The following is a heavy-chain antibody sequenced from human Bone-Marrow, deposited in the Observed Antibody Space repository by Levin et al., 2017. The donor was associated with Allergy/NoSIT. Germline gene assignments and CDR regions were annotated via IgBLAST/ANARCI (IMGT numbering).Heavy chain of an antibody. Sequence: GGSLRLSCAASGFTFSDYSMNWVRQAPGKGLEWVSYISRSSSTIYYADSVKGRFTISRDNAKNSLYLHMNSLRAEDTAVYYCARDFASIGGATTSYWGQGTLVTVSS. CDR1: GFTFSDYS. J-gene: IGHJ4*02. CDR2: ISRSSSTI. CDR3: ARDFASIGGATTSY. V-gene: IGHV3-48*01. D-gene: IGHD1-26*01.